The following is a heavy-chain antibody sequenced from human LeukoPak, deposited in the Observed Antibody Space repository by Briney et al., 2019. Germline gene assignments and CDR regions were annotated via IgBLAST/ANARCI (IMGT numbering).Heavy chain of an antibody. CDR1: GFTFSDYS. V-gene: IGHV3-21*01. CDR2: ISSSARSQ. Sequence: PGESLRLSCAASGFTFSDYSMTWVRQAPGKGLEWVSSISSSARSQYYPDSLKGRLSISRDNAKNSLYLQINSLRAEDTAVYYCVRSSSSSGMDVWGQGTTVTVSS. J-gene: IGHJ6*02. D-gene: IGHD6-13*01. CDR3: VRSSSSSGMDV.